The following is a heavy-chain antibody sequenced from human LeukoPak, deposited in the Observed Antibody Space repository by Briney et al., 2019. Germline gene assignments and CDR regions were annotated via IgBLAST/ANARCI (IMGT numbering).Heavy chain of an antibody. V-gene: IGHV4-39*01. Sequence: SETLSLTCTVSRDSISGSSYYWSWIRQPPGKGLEWIGNIYYGGSTYYNPSLKSRVSISVDTSNNQFSLKVSSVTAADTAVYYCASAEGYKIDYWGQGTLVTVSS. CDR3: ASAEGYKIDY. D-gene: IGHD5-24*01. CDR1: RDSISGSSYY. J-gene: IGHJ4*02. CDR2: IYYGGST.